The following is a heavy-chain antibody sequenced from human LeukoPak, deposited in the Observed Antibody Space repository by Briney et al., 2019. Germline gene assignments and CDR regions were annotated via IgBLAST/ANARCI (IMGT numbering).Heavy chain of an antibody. CDR2: IYYSGST. D-gene: IGHD6-13*01. Sequence: SQTLSLTCTVSGGSISSGGYYWSWIRQHPGKGLEWIGYIYYSGSTYYNPSLKSRITISVDTSKNQFSLKLSSVTAADTAVYYCARQRYSSSWVHDYWGQGTLVTVSS. J-gene: IGHJ4*02. CDR1: GGSISSGGYY. V-gene: IGHV4-31*03. CDR3: ARQRYSSSWVHDY.